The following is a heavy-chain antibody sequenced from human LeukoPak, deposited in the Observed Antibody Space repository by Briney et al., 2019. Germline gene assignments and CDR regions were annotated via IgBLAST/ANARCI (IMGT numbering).Heavy chain of an antibody. CDR3: ARGAYYDSSGYPVIVFDY. V-gene: IGHV4-61*05. CDR2: IYYSGST. D-gene: IGHD3-22*01. J-gene: IGHJ4*02. Sequence: SETLSLTCTVSGGSISSSSYYWGWIRQPPGKGLEWIGYIYYSGSTNYNPSLKSRVTISVDTSKNQFSLKLSSVTAADTAVYYCARGAYYDSSGYPVIVFDYWGQGTLVTVSS. CDR1: GGSISSSSYY.